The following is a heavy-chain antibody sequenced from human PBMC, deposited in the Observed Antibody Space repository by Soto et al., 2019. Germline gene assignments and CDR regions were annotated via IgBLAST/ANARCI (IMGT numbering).Heavy chain of an antibody. J-gene: IGHJ4*02. CDR3: AKSTVTTRGESTNDY. CDR2: IYYSGST. V-gene: IGHV4-39*01. Sequence: SETLSLTCTVSGGSISSSSYYWGWIRQPPGKGLEWIGSIYYSGSTYYNPSLKSRVTISVDTSKNQFSLKLSSVTAADTAVYYCAKSTVTTRGESTNDYWGQGTLVTVSS. D-gene: IGHD4-17*01. CDR1: GGSISSSSYY.